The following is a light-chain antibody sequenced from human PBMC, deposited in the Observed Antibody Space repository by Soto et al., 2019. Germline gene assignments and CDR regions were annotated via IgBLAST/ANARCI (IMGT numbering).Light chain of an antibody. J-gene: IGLJ2*01. CDR2: ENN. CDR3: QSYDSSVVV. Sequence: NFMLTQPHSVWESPGQAVTISCTRSSGRIANNYRQWYQQRPGSATTTVIFENNQRPAGVPDRFSGATDGSSNSASLTISGLQTEDEADYYCQSYDSSVVVFGGGTQLTVL. V-gene: IGLV6-57*04. CDR1: SGRIANNY.